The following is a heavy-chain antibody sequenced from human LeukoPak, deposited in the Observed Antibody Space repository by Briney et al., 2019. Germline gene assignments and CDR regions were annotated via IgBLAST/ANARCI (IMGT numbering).Heavy chain of an antibody. J-gene: IGHJ3*02. CDR2: IYYSGST. D-gene: IGHD3-9*01. V-gene: IGHV4-39*07. CDR1: GGSISSSSYY. Sequence: PSETLSLTCTVSGGSISSSSYYWGWIRQPPGKGLEWIGSIYYSGSTYYNPSLKSRVTISVDTSKNQFSLKLSSVTAADTAVYFFFKHNTAYDILTGYYTAAFDIWGQGTMVTVSS. CDR3: FKHNTAYDILTGYYTAAFDI.